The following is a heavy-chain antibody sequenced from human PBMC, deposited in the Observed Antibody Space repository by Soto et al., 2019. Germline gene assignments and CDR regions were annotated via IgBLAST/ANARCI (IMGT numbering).Heavy chain of an antibody. V-gene: IGHV3-23*01. J-gene: IGHJ3*02. CDR3: AKGVEHSTADAFET. D-gene: IGHD5-18*01. CDR1: GFTFTTSS. Sequence: EVQVLESGGDLVQPGGSLRLTCAVSGFTFTTSSINWVRQAPGKGLEWVSSISGNGYTTYYADSVTGRFTISTDNSKSTVFPQMNSLRVEDTALYYCAKGVEHSTADAFETWGQGTMVTVSS. CDR2: ISGNGYTT.